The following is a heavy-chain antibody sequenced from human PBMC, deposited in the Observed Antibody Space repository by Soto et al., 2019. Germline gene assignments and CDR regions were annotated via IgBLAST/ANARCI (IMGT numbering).Heavy chain of an antibody. V-gene: IGHV3-23*01. CDR3: AKDRGSRLSNWFDP. Sequence: EVQLLESGGGLVQPGGSLRLSCAASGFTFSNYVMSWVRQAPGKGLAWVSVISDGGGSTFYSASVKGRFTISRDNSKNTLYLQMNGLSADDTAVYYCAKDRGSRLSNWFDPWGQGTLVTVSS. CDR1: GFTFSNYV. D-gene: IGHD6-19*01. CDR2: ISDGGGST. J-gene: IGHJ5*02.